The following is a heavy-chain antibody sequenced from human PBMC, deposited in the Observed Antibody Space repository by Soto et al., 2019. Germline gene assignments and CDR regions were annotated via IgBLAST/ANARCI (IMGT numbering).Heavy chain of an antibody. Sequence: SVKVSCKASGGTFSSYTISWVRQAPGQGLEWMGRIIPILGIANYAQKFQGRVTITADKSTSTAYMELSSLRSEDTAVYYCASPLYDCSGGSCYYYYYMDVWGKGTTVTVSS. CDR1: GGTFSSYT. D-gene: IGHD2-15*01. CDR2: IIPILGIA. J-gene: IGHJ6*03. CDR3: ASPLYDCSGGSCYYYYYMDV. V-gene: IGHV1-69*02.